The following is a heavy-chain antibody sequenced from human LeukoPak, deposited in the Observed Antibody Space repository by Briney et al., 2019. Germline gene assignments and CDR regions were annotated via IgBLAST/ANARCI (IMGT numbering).Heavy chain of an antibody. Sequence: QPGVSLRLSCAASGFTFNSYAMSWLPQAPGKGLEWVSAISGRGGRKYYADSVKGRFTISRDNSKNTLYLQMNSLRAEDTAVYYCAMGYCSGGSCYAFDYWGQGTLVTVSS. CDR3: AMGYCSGGSCYAFDY. V-gene: IGHV3-23*01. J-gene: IGHJ4*02. CDR1: GFTFNSYA. CDR2: ISGRGGRK. D-gene: IGHD2-15*01.